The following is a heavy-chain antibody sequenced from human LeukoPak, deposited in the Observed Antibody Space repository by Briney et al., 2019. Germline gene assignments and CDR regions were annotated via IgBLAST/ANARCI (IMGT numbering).Heavy chain of an antibody. V-gene: IGHV5-51*01. CDR2: IYPGDSDT. J-gene: IGHJ4*02. Sequence: KPGESLKISCKASGYSFGTFWIGWVRQMPGKGLEWMGIIYPGDSDTRYSPSFQGQVTISADKSISTAYLQWSSLKASDTAMYYCARVRRYFDWPLGDYFDYWGQGTLVTVSS. CDR3: ARVRRYFDWPLGDYFDY. CDR1: GYSFGTFW. D-gene: IGHD3-9*01.